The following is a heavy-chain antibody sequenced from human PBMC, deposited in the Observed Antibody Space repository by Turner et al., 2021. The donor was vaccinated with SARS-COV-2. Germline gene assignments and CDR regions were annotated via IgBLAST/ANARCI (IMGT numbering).Heavy chain of an antibody. CDR3: ATAPANYYDSSGSKGFYYYYYGMDV. J-gene: IGHJ6*02. Sequence: EVQLLESGGGLVQPGGSLRLSCAASGFTFSSYAMSWVRQDPGKGLEWVSAISGSGGRTYYADSVKGRFTISRDNSKNTLYLQMNSLRAEDTAVYYCATAPANYYDSSGSKGFYYYYYGMDVWGQGTTVTVSS. D-gene: IGHD3-22*01. V-gene: IGHV3-23*01. CDR2: ISGSGGRT. CDR1: GFTFSSYA.